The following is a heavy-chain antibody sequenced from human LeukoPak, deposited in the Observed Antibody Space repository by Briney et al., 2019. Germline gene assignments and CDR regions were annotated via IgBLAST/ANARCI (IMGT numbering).Heavy chain of an antibody. J-gene: IGHJ4*02. D-gene: IGHD5-24*01. CDR1: GGSFSGYY. V-gene: IGHV4-34*01. CDR3: AGGYLGRWLQLLY. CDR2: INHSGST. Sequence: SETLSLTCAVYGGSFSGYYWSWIRQPPGKGLEWIGEINHSGSTNYNPSLKSRVTISVDTSKNQFSLKLSSVTAADTAVYYCAGGYLGRWLQLLYWGQGTLVTVSS.